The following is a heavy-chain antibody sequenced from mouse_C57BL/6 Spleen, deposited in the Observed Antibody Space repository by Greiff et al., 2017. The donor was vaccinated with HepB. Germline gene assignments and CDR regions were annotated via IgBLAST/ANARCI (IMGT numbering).Heavy chain of an antibody. CDR3: ARYMVTSYWYFDV. Sequence: QVQLQQSGAELVKPGASVKISCKASGYAFSSYWMNWVKQRPGKGLEWIGQIYPGDGDTNYNGKFKGKATLTADKSSSTAYMQLSSLTSEDSAVYFCARYMVTSYWYFDVWGTGTTVTVSS. D-gene: IGHD2-2*01. CDR2: IYPGDGDT. CDR1: GYAFSSYW. V-gene: IGHV1-80*01. J-gene: IGHJ1*03.